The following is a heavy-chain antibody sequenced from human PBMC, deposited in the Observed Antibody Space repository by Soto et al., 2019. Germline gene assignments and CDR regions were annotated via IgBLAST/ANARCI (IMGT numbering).Heavy chain of an antibody. CDR2: INSYNGNT. D-gene: IGHD6-19*01. V-gene: IGHV1-18*04. CDR3: ATDSSSGWSRVALGY. Sequence: DSVRVWWKASGGTFGSHGSSWVRKEPGQGLEWMGWINSYNGNTNYAQKFQGRVTMTEDTSTDTAYMELSSLRSEDTAVYYCATDSSSGWSRVALGYWGQGTLVTGSS. J-gene: IGHJ4*02. CDR1: GGTFGSHG.